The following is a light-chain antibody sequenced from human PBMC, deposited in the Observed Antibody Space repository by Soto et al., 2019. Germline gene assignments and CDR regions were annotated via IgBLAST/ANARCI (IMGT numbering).Light chain of an antibody. V-gene: IGKV3-20*01. CDR1: QSVSSSY. J-gene: IGKJ2*01. Sequence: EIVLTQSPGTLSLSPGERATLSCRASQSVSSSYLAWYQQKPGQAPNLLIYGASSRATGIPDRFSGGGSGTDFTLTISRLELEDSAVYYCQQYGSSLYTFGRGTKLEIK. CDR3: QQYGSSLYT. CDR2: GAS.